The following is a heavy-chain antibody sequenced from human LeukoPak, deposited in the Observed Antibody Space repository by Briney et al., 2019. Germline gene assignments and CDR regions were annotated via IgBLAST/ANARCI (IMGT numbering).Heavy chain of an antibody. Sequence: GGSLRLSCAASGFTFSDCYMSWIRQAPGKGLEWVSYISSSSYTNYADSVKGRSTISRDNAKNSLYLQMDSLRAEDTAVYYCARGGYSGYDWVDYWGQGTLVTVSS. V-gene: IGHV3-11*05. CDR3: ARGGYSGYDWVDY. D-gene: IGHD5-12*01. CDR2: ISSSSYT. CDR1: GFTFSDCY. J-gene: IGHJ4*02.